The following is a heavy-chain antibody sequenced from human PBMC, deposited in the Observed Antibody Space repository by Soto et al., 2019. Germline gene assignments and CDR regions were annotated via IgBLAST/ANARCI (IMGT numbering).Heavy chain of an antibody. CDR2: IYWNDDK. CDR3: AHRPLMGFFDY. CDR1: GFSLSTYGEG. J-gene: IGHJ4*03. Sequence: SGPTLVNPTQTVTLTCTFSGFSLSTYGEGVGWVRQPPGKALEWLALIYWNDDKTYSPSLKNRLTITKDTSKNQVVLTMTNMDPVDTATYYCAHRPLMGFFDYWGQGNMVTVSS. V-gene: IGHV2-5*01.